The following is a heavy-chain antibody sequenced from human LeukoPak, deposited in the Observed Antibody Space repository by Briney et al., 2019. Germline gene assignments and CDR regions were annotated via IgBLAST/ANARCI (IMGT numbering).Heavy chain of an antibody. Sequence: GESLKISCKGSGYTFTSYWIGWVRQMPGKGLEWMGIIYPGDSESKYNPSLQGQVTISADKSISTAYLQWSSLKASDTAIYYCARQWLFDYWGQGTLVTVSS. CDR2: IYPGDSES. V-gene: IGHV5-51*01. J-gene: IGHJ4*02. CDR1: GYTFTSYW. CDR3: ARQWLFDY. D-gene: IGHD6-19*01.